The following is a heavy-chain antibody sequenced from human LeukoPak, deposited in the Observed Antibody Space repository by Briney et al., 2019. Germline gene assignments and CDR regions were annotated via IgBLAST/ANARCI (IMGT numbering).Heavy chain of an antibody. V-gene: IGHV3-7*01. J-gene: IGHJ4*02. Sequence: GGSLRLSCAASGFTFTDHWMSWVRQAPGKGLEWVANINEDGSEKYYVDSVKGQFTISRDNAKKSLYLQMNSLRAEDTAVYYCARGGTGVSRDYWGQGTLVTVAS. D-gene: IGHD3/OR15-3a*01. CDR3: ARGGTGVSRDY. CDR1: GFTFTDHW. CDR2: INEDGSEK.